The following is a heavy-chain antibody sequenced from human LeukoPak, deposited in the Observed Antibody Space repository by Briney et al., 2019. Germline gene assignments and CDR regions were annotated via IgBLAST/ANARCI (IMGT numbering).Heavy chain of an antibody. CDR3: VGVRNTFFDY. CDR1: GFTVSYNY. J-gene: IGHJ4*01. CDR2: IYSGGST. V-gene: IGHV3-53*01. D-gene: IGHD3-16*02. Sequence: GGSLRLSCAASGFTVSYNYLSWVRQSPGKGLEWVSVIYSGGSTYYADSVKGRFTISRDNYKNMVYLQMNSLSAEDTAVYHCVGVRNTFFDYWGQGILVTVSS.